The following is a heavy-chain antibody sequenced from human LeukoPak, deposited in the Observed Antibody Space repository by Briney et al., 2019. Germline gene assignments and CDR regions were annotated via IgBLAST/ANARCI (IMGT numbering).Heavy chain of an antibody. V-gene: IGHV1-8*02. CDR2: MNPNSGDA. CDR1: GYTFTSYG. Sequence: ASVKVSCKASGYTFTSYGISWVRQATGQGLEWMGWMNPNSGDAGYTQKFQGRVTMTRNISISTAYMELSSLRSEDTAVYYCAREHYDYVWGNHRYIDYWGQGTLVTVSS. D-gene: IGHD3-16*02. CDR3: AREHYDYVWGNHRYIDY. J-gene: IGHJ4*02.